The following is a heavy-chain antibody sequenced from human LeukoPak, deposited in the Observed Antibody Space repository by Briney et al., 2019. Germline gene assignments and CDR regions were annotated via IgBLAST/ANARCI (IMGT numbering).Heavy chain of an antibody. J-gene: IGHJ5*02. CDR2: ISYDGSNK. Sequence: GRSLRLSCAASGFTFSSYAMHWVRQAPGKGLEWVAVISYDGSNKYYADSVKGRFTISRDNSKNTLYLQMNSLRAEDTAVYYCGRNRLEATASLASWGQGPLSPSPQ. V-gene: IGHV3-30-3*01. D-gene: IGHD1-26*01. CDR3: GRNRLEATASLAS. CDR1: GFTFSSYA.